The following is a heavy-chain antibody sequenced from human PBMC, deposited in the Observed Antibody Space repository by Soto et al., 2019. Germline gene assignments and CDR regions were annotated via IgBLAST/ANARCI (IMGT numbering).Heavy chain of an antibody. CDR1: GGSFSGYY. CDR3: ARGIGYCSSINCYASRRLRFDS. CDR2: GNHSGTT. Sequence: QVQLQQWGAGLLKPSETLSLTCAVYGGSFSGYYWTWIRQSPEKGLEWIGEGNHSGTTYYNPSLKTRVTISVHTPKNQVSLKMSSVTAADTAVYYCARGIGYCSSINCYASRRLRFDSWGQGTLVTVSS. V-gene: IGHV4-34*01. J-gene: IGHJ4*02. D-gene: IGHD2-2*01.